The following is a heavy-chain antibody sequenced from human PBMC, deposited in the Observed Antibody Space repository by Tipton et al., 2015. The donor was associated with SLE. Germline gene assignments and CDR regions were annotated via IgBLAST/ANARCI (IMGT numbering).Heavy chain of an antibody. Sequence: TLSLTCTVSGGSISSSSYNWGWIRQPPGKGLEWIGSIYHSGSTYYNPSLKSRVTISVDTSKNQFSLKLSSVTAADTAVYYCARVDDFPTTWRFDPWGQGTLVTVSS. CDR1: GGSISSSSYN. CDR3: ARVDDFPTTWRFDP. D-gene: IGHD3-3*01. J-gene: IGHJ5*02. V-gene: IGHV4-39*07. CDR2: IYHSGST.